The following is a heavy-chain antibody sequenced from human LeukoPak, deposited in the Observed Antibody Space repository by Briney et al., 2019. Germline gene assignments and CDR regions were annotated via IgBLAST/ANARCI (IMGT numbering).Heavy chain of an antibody. CDR3: ARDRRGSGVHDH. D-gene: IGHD6-19*01. V-gene: IGHV3-66*01. Sequence: PGGSLRLSCAAPGFTFSSYGMHWVRQAPGKGLEWVSVIYSGGSTYYADSVKGRFTISRDNSKNTLYLQMNSLRAEDTAVYYCARDRRGSGVHDHWGQGTLVTVSS. CDR2: IYSGGST. J-gene: IGHJ4*02. CDR1: GFTFSSYG.